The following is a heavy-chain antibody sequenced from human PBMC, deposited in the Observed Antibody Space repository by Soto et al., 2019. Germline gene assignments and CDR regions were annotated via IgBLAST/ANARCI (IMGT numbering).Heavy chain of an antibody. V-gene: IGHV5-51*01. J-gene: IGHJ6*02. CDR2: IYPGDSDT. D-gene: IGHD2-15*01. CDR1: GYSFTSYW. CDR3: ASQRQDCSGGSCYSDYYYGMDV. Sequence: GESLKISCKGSGYSFTSYWIGWVRQMPGKGLEWMGIIYPGDSDTRYSPSFQGQVTISADKSISTAYLQWSSLKASDTAMYYCASQRQDCSGGSCYSDYYYGMDVWGQGTTVTV.